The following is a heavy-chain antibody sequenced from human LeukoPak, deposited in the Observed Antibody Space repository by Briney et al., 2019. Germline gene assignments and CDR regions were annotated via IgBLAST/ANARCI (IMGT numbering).Heavy chain of an antibody. Sequence: ASVKVSCKASGGTFSSYAISWVRQAPGQGLEWMGGIIPIFGTANYAQKFQGRVTITTDESTSTAYMELSSLRSEDTAVYYCARDNGVVVMTQGWLDPWGQGTLVTVSS. J-gene: IGHJ5*02. CDR1: GGTFSSYA. D-gene: IGHD3-22*01. V-gene: IGHV1-69*05. CDR2: IIPIFGTA. CDR3: ARDNGVVVMTQGWLDP.